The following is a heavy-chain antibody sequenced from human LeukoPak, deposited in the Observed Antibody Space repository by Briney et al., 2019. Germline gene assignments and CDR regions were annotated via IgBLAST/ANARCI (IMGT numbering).Heavy chain of an antibody. V-gene: IGHV4-4*09. Sequence: PSETLSLTCTVSGGSISSYYWSWIRQPPGKGLEWIGYIYTSGSTNYNPSLKSRVTISVDTSKNQFSLKLSSVTAADTAVYYCARIPPTYSSGRAAWYFDLWGRGTLVTVSS. CDR2: IYTSGST. J-gene: IGHJ2*01. CDR1: GGSISSYY. CDR3: ARIPPTYSSGRAAWYFDL. D-gene: IGHD6-19*01.